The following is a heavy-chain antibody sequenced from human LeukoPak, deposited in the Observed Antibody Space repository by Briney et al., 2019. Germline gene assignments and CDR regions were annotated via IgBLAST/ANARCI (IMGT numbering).Heavy chain of an antibody. D-gene: IGHD4-11*01. Sequence: SETLSLTCTVSGGSISSGDYHWAWIRQPPGKGLEWIGSFSPSGSTYYNPSLKSRVTISADTSKNQFSLRLSSVTAADTAVHYCARVSYRRFDYWGQGNLVTVSS. J-gene: IGHJ4*02. CDR1: GGSISSGDYH. CDR3: ARVSYRRFDY. V-gene: IGHV4-39*01. CDR2: FSPSGST.